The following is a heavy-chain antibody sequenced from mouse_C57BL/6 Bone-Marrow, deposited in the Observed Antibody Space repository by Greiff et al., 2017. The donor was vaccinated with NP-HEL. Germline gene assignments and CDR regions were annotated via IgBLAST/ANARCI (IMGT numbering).Heavy chain of an antibody. D-gene: IGHD1-1*01. CDR2: IDPANGNT. J-gene: IGHJ2*01. Sequence: VQLQQSVAELVRPGASVKLSCTASGFNIKNTYMHWVKQRPEQGLEWIGRIDPANGNTKYAPKFKGKATITADTSSNTAYLQLSSLTSADTAFYYSASEDYYGSSYYFDCWGQGTTLTVSS. CDR1: GFNIKNTY. CDR3: ASEDYYGSSYYFDC. V-gene: IGHV14-3*01.